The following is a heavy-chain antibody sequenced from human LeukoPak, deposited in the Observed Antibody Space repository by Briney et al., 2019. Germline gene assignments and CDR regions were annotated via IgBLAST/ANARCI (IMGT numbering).Heavy chain of an antibody. CDR1: GYTFTSYA. J-gene: IGHJ4*02. V-gene: IGHV1-3*01. CDR2: INAGNGNT. Sequence: ASVKVSCKAPGYTFTSYAVHWVRQAPGQRLEWMGWINAGNGNTKYSQKFQGRVTITRDTSASTAYMELSSLRSEDTAVYYCARDFSGYYYYFDYWGQGTLVTVSS. D-gene: IGHD3-22*01. CDR3: ARDFSGYYYYFDY.